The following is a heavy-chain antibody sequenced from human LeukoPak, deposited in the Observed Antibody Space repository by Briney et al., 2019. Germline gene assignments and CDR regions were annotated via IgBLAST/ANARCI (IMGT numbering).Heavy chain of an antibody. V-gene: IGHV3-7*01. CDR3: ARDFSPGYYDLDWFDP. J-gene: IGHJ5*02. CDR2: IDQDGSEK. D-gene: IGHD3-22*01. CDR1: GFMFSSYW. Sequence: PGGSLRLSCEASGFMFSSYWMSWVRQAPGKGLEWVANIDQDGSEKYYVDSVKGRFTISRDNAKNSLYLQMNSLRAEDTAVYYCARDFSPGYYDLDWFDPWGQGTLVTVSS.